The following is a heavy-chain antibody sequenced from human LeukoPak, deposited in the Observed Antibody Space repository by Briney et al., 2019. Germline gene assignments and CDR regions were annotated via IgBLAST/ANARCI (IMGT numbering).Heavy chain of an antibody. V-gene: IGHV4-34*01. J-gene: IGHJ4*02. Sequence: SETLSLTCAVYGGSFSGYYWSWIRQPPGKGLEWIGEINHSGSTDYNPSLKSRVTISVDTSKNQFSLKLGSVTAADTAVYYCARHCDSSGFYFDYWGQGTLVTVSS. CDR3: ARHCDSSGFYFDY. CDR2: INHSGST. CDR1: GGSFSGYY. D-gene: IGHD3-22*01.